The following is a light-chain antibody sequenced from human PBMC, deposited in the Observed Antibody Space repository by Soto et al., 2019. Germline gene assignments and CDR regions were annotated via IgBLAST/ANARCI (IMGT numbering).Light chain of an antibody. CDR1: SGHSNYA. CDR3: QTWGSGIVV. V-gene: IGLV4-69*01. J-gene: IGLJ2*01. CDR2: LNSDGSH. Sequence: QRVLTQSPSASASLGASVKLTCTLSSGHSNYAIAWHQQQSEKGPRYLMKLNSDGSHSKGDGIPDRFSGSSSGAERYLTISSLQSEDEADYYCQTWGSGIVVFGGGTKLTVL.